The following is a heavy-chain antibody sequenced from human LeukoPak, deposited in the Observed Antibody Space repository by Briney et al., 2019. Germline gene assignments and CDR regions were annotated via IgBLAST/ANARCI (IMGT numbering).Heavy chain of an antibody. CDR3: ARDFGGRDGYIG. CDR1: GGSISSSSYY. D-gene: IGHD5-24*01. Sequence: SETLSLTCTVSGGSISSSSYYWGWPRQPPGKGLEWIGSIYYSGSTYYNPSLKSRVTISVDTSKNQFSLKLSSVTAADTAVYYCARDFGGRDGYIGWGQGTLVTVSS. V-gene: IGHV4-39*07. CDR2: IYYSGST. J-gene: IGHJ4*02.